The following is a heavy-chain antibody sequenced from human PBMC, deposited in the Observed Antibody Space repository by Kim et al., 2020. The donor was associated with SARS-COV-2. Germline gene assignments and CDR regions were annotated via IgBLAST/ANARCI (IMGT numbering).Heavy chain of an antibody. CDR3: AMLAVAAPFDV. D-gene: IGHD6-19*01. V-gene: IGHV3-74*01. J-gene: IGHJ3*01. CDR2: IASFGSMT. Sequence: GGSLRLSCEASGFSFSSHCMHWVRQAPGKGLVWVAHIASFGSMTSYADSVRDRFTISRDNAKNTLYLQMNSLRAEDTAVYYCAMLAVAAPFDVWGQGTMVTVSS. CDR1: GFSFSSHC.